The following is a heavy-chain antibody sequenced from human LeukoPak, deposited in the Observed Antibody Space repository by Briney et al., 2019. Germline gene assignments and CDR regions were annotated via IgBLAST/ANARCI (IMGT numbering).Heavy chain of an antibody. V-gene: IGHV4-59*01. Sequence: SETLSLTCTVSGASIGSYFWSWIRQPPGKGLEWIGYIYYGGGTNYNPSFESRITISVDTSKNRISLNLTSVTASDTAIYYCARERGDYDSDNWFDSWGQGTLVTVSS. CDR1: GASIGSYF. D-gene: IGHD4-17*01. CDR2: IYYGGGT. J-gene: IGHJ5*01. CDR3: ARERGDYDSDNWFDS.